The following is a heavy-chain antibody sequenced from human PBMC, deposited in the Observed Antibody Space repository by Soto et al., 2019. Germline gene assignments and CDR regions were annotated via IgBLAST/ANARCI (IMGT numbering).Heavy chain of an antibody. CDR1: GYTFNTYG. CDR2: ISAYNGDT. D-gene: IGHD2-15*01. J-gene: IGHJ6*02. CDR3: ARFRAGSYNTYYFYYGMDV. Sequence: ASVKVSCKASGYTFNTYGVSWVRHAPGQGLEWMGRISAYNGDTTYGQDLQGRVTMTTDTSTSTDYMELRRLRSVDTAVYYCARFRAGSYNTYYFYYGMDVWGQGTTVTVSS. V-gene: IGHV1-18*04.